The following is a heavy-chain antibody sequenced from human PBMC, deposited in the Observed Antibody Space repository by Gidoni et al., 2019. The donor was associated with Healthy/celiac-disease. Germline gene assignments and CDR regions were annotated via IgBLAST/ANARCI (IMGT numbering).Heavy chain of an antibody. V-gene: IGHV3-23*01. Sequence: EVQLLESGGGLVQPGGSLRLSCAASGFTFSSYAMSWVRQAPGKGLEWFSAIRGSGGSTYYADAVKGRFTISRDNSKNTLYLQMNSLRAEDTAVYYCAKEDGYNMFIKYYLDYWGQGTLVTVSS. D-gene: IGHD5-12*01. CDR2: IRGSGGST. CDR1: GFTFSSYA. CDR3: AKEDGYNMFIKYYLDY. J-gene: IGHJ4*02.